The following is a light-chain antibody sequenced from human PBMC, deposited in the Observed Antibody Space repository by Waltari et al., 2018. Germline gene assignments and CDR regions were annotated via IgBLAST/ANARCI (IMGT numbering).Light chain of an antibody. CDR3: QTWDTSIFV. V-gene: IGLV3-1*01. CDR1: KLGNKY. J-gene: IGLJ1*01. CDR2: HDT. Sequence: SYDLTQPPSVSVSPGQTASISCSGDKLGNKYVSWYQLKPGHFPVTVIYHDTKRPSGISERFAGSNSGNTATLTISGTQAVDEADYFCQTWDTSIFVFGPGTKVTVL.